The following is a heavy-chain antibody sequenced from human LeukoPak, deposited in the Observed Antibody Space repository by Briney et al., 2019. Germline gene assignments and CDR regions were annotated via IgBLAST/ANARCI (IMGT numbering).Heavy chain of an antibody. CDR3: AKGGYCSSTSCPFDY. D-gene: IGHD2-2*01. V-gene: IGHV3-23*01. J-gene: IGHJ4*02. CDR2: ISGNGGST. CDR1: GFSFSSYA. Sequence: HPGGSLRLSCAASGFSFSSYAMNWVRQAPGKGLEWVSSISGNGGSTYYADSVKGRFTISRDNSKNTPYLQMSSLRADDTAVYYCAKGGYCSSTSCPFDYWGQGTLVTVSS.